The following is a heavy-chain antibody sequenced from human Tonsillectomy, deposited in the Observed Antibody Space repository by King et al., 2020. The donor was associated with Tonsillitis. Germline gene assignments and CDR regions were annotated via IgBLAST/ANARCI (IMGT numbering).Heavy chain of an antibody. J-gene: IGHJ5*02. Sequence: VQLVESGAEVKKPGASVKVSCKASGYTFTGYYMHWVRQAPGQGLEWMGWINPNSGGTNSAQKFQGRLTMTRDTSISTAYMVLSRRRSDDTAVYYCATINGRDGGYDRSWGQGTLVTVSS. D-gene: IGHD5-12*01. CDR3: ATINGRDGGYDRS. V-gene: IGHV1-2*02. CDR1: GYTFTGYY. CDR2: INPNSGGT.